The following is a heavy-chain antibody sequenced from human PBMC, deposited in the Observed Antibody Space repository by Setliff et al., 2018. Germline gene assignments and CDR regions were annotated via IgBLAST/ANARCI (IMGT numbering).Heavy chain of an antibody. D-gene: IGHD2-2*01. CDR1: GYSISSGYY. CDR3: SRVVPAAMYFDY. J-gene: IGHJ4*02. Sequence: SETLSLTCAVSGYSISSGYYWGWIRQPPGKGLEWIGSISHSGSTYYNPSLKSRVTISVDTSKNQFSLKLSSVTAADTAVYYCSRVVPAAMYFDYWGQGTLVTVSS. CDR2: ISHSGST. V-gene: IGHV4-38-2*01.